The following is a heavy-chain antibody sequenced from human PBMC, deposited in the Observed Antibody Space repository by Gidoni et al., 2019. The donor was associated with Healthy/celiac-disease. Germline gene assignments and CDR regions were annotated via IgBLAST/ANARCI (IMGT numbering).Heavy chain of an antibody. Sequence: EVQLLESGGGLVQPGGSLSLPCAASGFTFSSYARSWVRQAPGKGLVWVSTISGSGGSTYYADSVKGRFTISRDNSKNTLYLQMNSLRAEDTAVYYCAQGGELLDYWGQGTLVTVSS. V-gene: IGHV3-23*01. CDR2: ISGSGGST. D-gene: IGHD1-26*01. CDR3: AQGGELLDY. J-gene: IGHJ4*02. CDR1: GFTFSSYA.